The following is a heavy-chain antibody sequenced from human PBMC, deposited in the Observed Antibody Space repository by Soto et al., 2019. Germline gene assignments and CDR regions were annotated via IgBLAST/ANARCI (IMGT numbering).Heavy chain of an antibody. Sequence: GASVKVSCKASGYTFTGYYMHWVRQAPGQGLEWMGWINPNSGGTNYAQKCQGWVTMTRDTSISTAYMELSRLRSDDTAVYYCARESRGGNHRTDAFDIWGQGTMVTVSS. V-gene: IGHV1-2*04. CDR1: GYTFTGYY. CDR2: INPNSGGT. CDR3: ARESRGGNHRTDAFDI. J-gene: IGHJ3*02. D-gene: IGHD2-15*01.